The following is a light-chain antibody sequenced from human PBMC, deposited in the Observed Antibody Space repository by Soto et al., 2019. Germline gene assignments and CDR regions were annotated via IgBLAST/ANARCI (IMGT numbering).Light chain of an antibody. CDR2: GAS. CDR3: QQYGSSGT. J-gene: IGKJ1*01. V-gene: IGKV3-20*01. Sequence: EIVLTQSPGTLSLSPRERATLSCRASQSVSTNYLAWYQQKPGQAPRLLIYGASNRATGIPDRFSGSGSGTDFTLTISRLEPEDFAVYYCQQYGSSGTFGQGTKVDI. CDR1: QSVSTNY.